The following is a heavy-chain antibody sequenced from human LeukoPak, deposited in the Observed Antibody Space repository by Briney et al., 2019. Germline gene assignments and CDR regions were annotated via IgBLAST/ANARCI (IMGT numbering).Heavy chain of an antibody. CDR3: ASWYYYDSSGYLPSYYYYMDV. CDR1: GFTFDDYG. V-gene: IGHV3-20*04. D-gene: IGHD3-22*01. CDR2: INWNGGST. Sequence: GSLRLSCAASGFTFDDYGMSWVRQAPGKGLEWVSGINWNGGSTGYADPVKGRFTISRDNAKNSLYLQMNSLRAEDTALYYCASWYYYDSSGYLPSYYYYMDVWGKGTTVTVSS. J-gene: IGHJ6*03.